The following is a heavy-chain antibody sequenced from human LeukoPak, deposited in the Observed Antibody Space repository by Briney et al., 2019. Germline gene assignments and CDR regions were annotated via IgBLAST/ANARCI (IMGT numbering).Heavy chain of an antibody. V-gene: IGHV4-59*12. CDR3: ARDIPARNWFDP. CDR1: GGSISGYY. D-gene: IGHD2-21*01. J-gene: IGHJ5*02. Sequence: SETLSLTCTVSGGSISGYYWNWIRQPPGKGLEWLGYIYYSGSTNYNPSLKSRVTISVDTSKNQFSLKLSSVTAADTAVYYCARDIPARNWFDPWGQGTLVTVSS. CDR2: IYYSGST.